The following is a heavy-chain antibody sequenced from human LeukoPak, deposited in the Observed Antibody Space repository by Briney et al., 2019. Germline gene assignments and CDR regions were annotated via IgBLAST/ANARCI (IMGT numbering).Heavy chain of an antibody. CDR2: ISYDGNNR. CDR3: AKGAVISGNYYDRFDC. V-gene: IGHV3-30*18. D-gene: IGHD1-26*01. Sequence: PGGSVRLSCAASGFTFSSYGMHWIRQAPGKGLEWVAVISYDGNNRYYADSVKGRFTVSRDSSKNTLYLQMNSLRVEDTAVYYCAKGAVISGNYYDRFDCWGQGTLVTVSS. CDR1: GFTFSSYG. J-gene: IGHJ4*02.